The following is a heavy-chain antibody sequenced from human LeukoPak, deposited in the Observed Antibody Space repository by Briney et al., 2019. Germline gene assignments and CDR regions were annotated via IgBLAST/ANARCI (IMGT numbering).Heavy chain of an antibody. V-gene: IGHV5-51*01. CDR2: IYPGDYDT. J-gene: IGHJ4*02. Sequence: GESLKISCKGSGYSFSNYWIAWVRQMPGKGLEYMGIIYPGDYDTRYSPSFRGQVTISVDKSIATTYLQWASLKASDTATYYCARAPTSVSNPYYFDSWGQGTLVTVPS. CDR3: ARAPTSVSNPYYFDS. D-gene: IGHD4-11*01. CDR1: GYSFSNYW.